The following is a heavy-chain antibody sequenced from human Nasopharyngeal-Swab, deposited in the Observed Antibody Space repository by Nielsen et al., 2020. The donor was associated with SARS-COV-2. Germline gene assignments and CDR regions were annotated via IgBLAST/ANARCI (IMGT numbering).Heavy chain of an antibody. CDR1: GYTFTSYA. CDR2: INAGNGNT. J-gene: IGHJ5*02. CDR3: ARGGRITIFGVAIPERARFDP. D-gene: IGHD3-3*01. V-gene: IGHV1-3*01. Sequence: ASVKVSCKASGYTFTSYAMHWVRQAPGQRLEWMGWINAGNGNTKYSQKFQGRVTITRDTSASTAYMELSSPRSEDTAVYYCARGGRITIFGVAIPERARFDPWGQGTLVTVSS.